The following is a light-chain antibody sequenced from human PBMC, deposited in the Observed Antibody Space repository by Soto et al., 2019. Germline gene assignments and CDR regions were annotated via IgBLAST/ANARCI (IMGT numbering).Light chain of an antibody. CDR1: SSDVGGYNF. CDR3: SSYTRQNTRV. V-gene: IGLV2-14*01. CDR2: EVT. Sequence: QSVLTQPASVSGSPGQSITISCTGTSSDVGGYNFVSWYQQHPGKAPKLMIYEVTNRPSGVSSRFSGSKSGNTASLTISGLQTEDDADYFCSSYTRQNTRVFGGGTQLTV. J-gene: IGLJ7*01.